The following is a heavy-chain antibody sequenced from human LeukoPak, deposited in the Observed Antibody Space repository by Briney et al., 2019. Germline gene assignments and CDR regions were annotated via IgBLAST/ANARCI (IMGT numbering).Heavy chain of an antibody. CDR2: ISAYNGNT. CDR3: AMSTVVISAFDI. CDR1: GYTFTSYG. Sequence: ASVKVSCNASGYTFTSYGISWVRQAPGQGLEWMGWISAYNGNTNYAQKLQGRVTMTTDTSTSTAYMELRSLRSDDTAVYYCAMSTVVISAFDIWGQGTMVTVSS. V-gene: IGHV1-18*01. D-gene: IGHD4-23*01. J-gene: IGHJ3*02.